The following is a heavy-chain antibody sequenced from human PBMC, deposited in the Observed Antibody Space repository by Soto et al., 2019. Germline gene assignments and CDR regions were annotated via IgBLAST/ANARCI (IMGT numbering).Heavy chain of an antibody. J-gene: IGHJ6*03. D-gene: IGHD2-2*01. CDR3: AKDREYCSSTSCPNYYYYYMDV. CDR1: GFTFSSYG. Sequence: QVQLVESGGGVVQPGRSLRLSCAASGFTFSSYGMHWVRQAPGKGLEWVAVISYDGSNKYYADSVKGRFTISRDNSKNTLYLQMHSLRAEDAAVYYCAKDREYCSSTSCPNYYYYYMDVWGKGTTVTVSS. CDR2: ISYDGSNK. V-gene: IGHV3-30*18.